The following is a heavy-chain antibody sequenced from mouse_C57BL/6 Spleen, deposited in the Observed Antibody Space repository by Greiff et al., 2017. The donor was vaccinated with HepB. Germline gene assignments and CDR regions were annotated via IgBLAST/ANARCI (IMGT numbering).Heavy chain of an antibody. CDR2: IYPGDGDT. Sequence: VQLQQSGAELVKPGASVKISCKASGYAFSSYWMNWVKQRPGKGLEWIGQIYPGDGDTNYNGKFKGKATLTADKSSSTAYMQRSSLTSEDSAVYFCARTHYSNYYFDYWGQGTTLTVSS. J-gene: IGHJ2*01. V-gene: IGHV1-80*01. CDR1: GYAFSSYW. CDR3: ARTHYSNYYFDY. D-gene: IGHD2-5*01.